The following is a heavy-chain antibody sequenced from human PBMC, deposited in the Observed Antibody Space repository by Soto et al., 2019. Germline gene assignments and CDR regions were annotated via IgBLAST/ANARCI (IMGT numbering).Heavy chain of an antibody. Sequence: GASVKVSCKASGYTFTSYAMHWVRQAPGQRLEWMGWINAGNGNTKYSQKFQGRVTITRDTSASTAYMELSSLRSEDTAVYYCAIDSVAFMYYDFWSGSNWFDPWGQGTLVPAPQ. CDR1: GYTFTSYA. D-gene: IGHD3-3*01. CDR3: AIDSVAFMYYDFWSGSNWFDP. V-gene: IGHV1-3*01. J-gene: IGHJ5*02. CDR2: INAGNGNT.